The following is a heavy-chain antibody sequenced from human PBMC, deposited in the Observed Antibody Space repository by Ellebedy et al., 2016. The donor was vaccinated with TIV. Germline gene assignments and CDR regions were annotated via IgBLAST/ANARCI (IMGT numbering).Heavy chain of an antibody. J-gene: IGHJ4*02. CDR3: AREQSPYYEILTGSFDY. Sequence: GESLKISCAASGFSFSTYGMHWVRQAPGQGLEWVAVIWYDGFNKDYADSVKGRFTISRDNSGNTLYLQMNSQRAEDTAVYYCAREQSPYYEILTGSFDYWGQGALVTVSS. V-gene: IGHV3-33*01. CDR1: GFSFSTYG. D-gene: IGHD3-9*01. CDR2: IWYDGFNK.